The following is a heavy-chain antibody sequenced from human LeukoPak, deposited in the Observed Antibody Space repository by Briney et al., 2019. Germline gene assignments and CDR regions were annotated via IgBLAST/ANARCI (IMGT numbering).Heavy chain of an antibody. CDR2: IWYDGSNK. CDR3: AASSGDYVDY. CDR1: GFTFSSCG. Sequence: PGGSLRLSCAASGFTFSSCGMHWVRQAPGKGLEWVAVIWYDGSNKYYADSVKGRFTISRDNSKNTLYLQMNSLRDEDTAVYYCAASSGDYVDYWGQGTLVTVSS. D-gene: IGHD4-17*01. V-gene: IGHV3-33*01. J-gene: IGHJ4*02.